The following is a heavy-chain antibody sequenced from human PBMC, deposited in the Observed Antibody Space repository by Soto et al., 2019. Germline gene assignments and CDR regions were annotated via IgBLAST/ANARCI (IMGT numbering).Heavy chain of an antibody. J-gene: IGHJ6*02. CDR2: INPNSGVT. V-gene: IGHV1-2*04. CDR3: ARGMLSTVFYYYGMDV. Sequence: ASVKFSCKASGYTFTGYYMHWLRQAPGQGLEWMGLINPNSGVTNYAQKFQGWVTMTRDTSISTDYMALSRLRSDDTAVYYCARGMLSTVFYYYGMDVRGQGTTVTVS. D-gene: IGHD2-8*01. CDR1: GYTFTGYY.